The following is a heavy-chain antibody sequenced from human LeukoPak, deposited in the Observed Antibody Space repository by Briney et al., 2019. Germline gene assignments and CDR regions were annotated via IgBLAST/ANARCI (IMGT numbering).Heavy chain of an antibody. CDR1: GFSLSTSEVG. J-gene: IGHJ5*02. D-gene: IGHD3-22*01. V-gene: IGHV2-5*02. CDR3: ARKPPNSGYYP. Sequence: SGPTLVKPTQTLTLTCTFSGFSLSTSEVGVGWIRQPPGKALEWLALVYWDDKKYYSPSLKGRLTITKATSRNQVVLTMTNMDPVDTATYYCARKPPNSGYYPPGQGTLVTVSS. CDR2: VYWDDKK.